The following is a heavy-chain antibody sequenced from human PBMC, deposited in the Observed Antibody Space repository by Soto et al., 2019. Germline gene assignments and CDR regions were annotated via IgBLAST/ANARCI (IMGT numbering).Heavy chain of an antibody. CDR3: ARDFIIRRTSPLGEWFDP. CDR2: INPSGGST. J-gene: IGHJ5*02. CDR1: GYTFTSYY. D-gene: IGHD2-2*01. V-gene: IGHV1-46*03. Sequence: QVQLVQSGAEVKKPGASVKVSCKASGYTFTSYYMHWVRQAPGQGLEWMGIINPSGGSTSYAQKFQGRVPMTRDTSTSTGYMELSSLRSEDTAVYYCARDFIIRRTSPLGEWFDPWGQGTLVTVSS.